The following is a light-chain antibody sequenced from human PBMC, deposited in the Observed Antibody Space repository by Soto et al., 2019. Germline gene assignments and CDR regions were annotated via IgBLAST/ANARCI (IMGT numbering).Light chain of an antibody. CDR3: QQRSSWPRT. CDR1: QSVSSY. V-gene: IGKV3-11*01. CDR2: DAS. Sequence: EIVLTQSPATLSLSPGERATHSCRASQSVSSYLAWYQQKRGQVPRLVIYDASNRATGIPGRFSGSGSGTDFTLTISSLEPEDFGVYYCQQRSSWPRTFGQGTKVEIK. J-gene: IGKJ1*01.